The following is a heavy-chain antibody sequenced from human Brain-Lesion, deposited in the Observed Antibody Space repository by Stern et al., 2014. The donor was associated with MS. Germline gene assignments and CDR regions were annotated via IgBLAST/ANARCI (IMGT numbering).Heavy chain of an antibody. CDR2: IFNSGSP. D-gene: IGHD2-2*01. Sequence: VQLVESGPGLVKPSQTLSLSCTVSGGSISSGGYYWSWIRQPAGKGLEWIGRIFNSGSPSYNPSLKIRVTISIAPSKNQFSLRLNSMTAADTAVYYCARGRVVPGFQYYATDVWGQGTTVIVSS. J-gene: IGHJ6*02. CDR1: GGSISSGGYY. CDR3: ARGRVVPGFQYYATDV. V-gene: IGHV4-61*02.